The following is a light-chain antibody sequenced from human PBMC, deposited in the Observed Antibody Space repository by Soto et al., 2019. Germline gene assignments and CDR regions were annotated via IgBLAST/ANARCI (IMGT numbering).Light chain of an antibody. J-gene: IGLJ2*01. Sequence: NFMLTQPHSVSESPGKTVTISCTRSSGSIASNYVQWYQQRPGSAPTTVIYEDNQRPSGVPDRFSGSIDSSSNSASLTISGLKTEDEADYYCQSCDSSYVVFGGGTKLTVL. CDR1: SGSIASNY. CDR3: QSCDSSYVV. CDR2: EDN. V-gene: IGLV6-57*04.